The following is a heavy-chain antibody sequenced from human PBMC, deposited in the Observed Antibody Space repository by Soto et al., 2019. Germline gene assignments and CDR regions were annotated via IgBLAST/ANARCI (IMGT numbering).Heavy chain of an antibody. J-gene: IGHJ4*02. V-gene: IGHV3-23*01. CDR1: GFTFSSYA. Sequence: GGSLRLSCAASGFTFSSYAMSWVRQAPGKGLEWVSAISGSGGSTYYADSVKGRFTISRDNSKNTLCLQMNSLRAEDTAVYYCANYMDTAMVIDYWGQGTLVTVSS. D-gene: IGHD5-18*01. CDR3: ANYMDTAMVIDY. CDR2: ISGSGGST.